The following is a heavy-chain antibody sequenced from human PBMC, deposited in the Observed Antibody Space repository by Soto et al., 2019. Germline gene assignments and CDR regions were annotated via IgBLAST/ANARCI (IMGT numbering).Heavy chain of an antibody. CDR3: SRGINMVRGIDY. CDR1: GGSFSGYY. J-gene: IGHJ4*02. Sequence: SETLSLTCAVYGGSFSGYYWSWIRQPPGKGLEWIGEINHSGSTNYNPSLKSRVTISVDTSKNQFSLKLSSVTAADTAVYYCSRGINMVRGIDYWGQGTLVTVSS. D-gene: IGHD3-10*01. V-gene: IGHV4-34*01. CDR2: INHSGST.